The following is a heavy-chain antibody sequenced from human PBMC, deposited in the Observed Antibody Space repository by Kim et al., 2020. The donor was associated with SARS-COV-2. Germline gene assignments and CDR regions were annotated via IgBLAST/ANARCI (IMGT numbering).Heavy chain of an antibody. J-gene: IGHJ4*02. Sequence: AEAVKGRCNISREKAKNTQYLQMNRLRAEDTAVYYWAKGTRLYDYGDDFDYWGQGTLVTVSS. CDR3: AKGTRLYDYGDDFDY. D-gene: IGHD4-17*01. V-gene: IGHV3-23*01.